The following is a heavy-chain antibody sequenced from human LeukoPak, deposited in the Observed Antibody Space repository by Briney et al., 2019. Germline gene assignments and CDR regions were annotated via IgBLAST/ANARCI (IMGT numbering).Heavy chain of an antibody. Sequence: ASVKVSCKASGYTFTGYYMHWVRQAPGQGLESMGWINPNSGGTNYAQKFQGRVTMTRDTSISTAYMELSRLRSDDTAVYYCARASVLLWFGELLSGWLDYWGQGTLVTASS. V-gene: IGHV1-2*02. J-gene: IGHJ4*02. CDR3: ARASVLLWFGELLSGWLDY. CDR2: INPNSGGT. CDR1: GYTFTGYY. D-gene: IGHD3-10*01.